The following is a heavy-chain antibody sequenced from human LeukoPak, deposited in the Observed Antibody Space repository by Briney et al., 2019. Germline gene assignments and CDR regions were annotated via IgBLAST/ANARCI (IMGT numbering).Heavy chain of an antibody. D-gene: IGHD3-9*01. Sequence: ASVKVSCKASGYTFTGYYMHWVRQAPGQGLEWMGWINPNSGGTNYAQKFQGRVTMTRDTSISTAYIGLSRLRSDDTAVYYCARVILRYSYLDYWGQGTLVTVSS. CDR2: INPNSGGT. J-gene: IGHJ4*02. V-gene: IGHV1-2*02. CDR1: GYTFTGYY. CDR3: ARVILRYSYLDY.